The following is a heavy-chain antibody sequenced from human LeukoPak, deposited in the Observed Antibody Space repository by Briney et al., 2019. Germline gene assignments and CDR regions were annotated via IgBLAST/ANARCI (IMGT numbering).Heavy chain of an antibody. CDR3: AKDRSGRGSSWYVNNWFDP. V-gene: IGHV3-23*01. CDR2: ISGSGGST. J-gene: IGHJ5*02. CDR1: GFTFSSYA. D-gene: IGHD6-13*01. Sequence: GGSLRLSCAASGFTFSSYAMSWVRQAPGKGLEWVSAISGSGGSTYYADSVKGRFTISRDNSKNMLYLQMNSLRAEDTAVYYCAKDRSGRGSSWYVNNWFDPWGQGTLVTVSS.